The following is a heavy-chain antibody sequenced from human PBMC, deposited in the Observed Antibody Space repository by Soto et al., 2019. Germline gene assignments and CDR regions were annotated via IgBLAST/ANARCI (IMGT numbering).Heavy chain of an antibody. D-gene: IGHD1-26*01. V-gene: IGHV3-21*01. CDR1: GFTFSSYS. J-gene: IGHJ4*02. CDR2: ISSSSSYI. CDR3: ARDQWFVGERSGSYYFDY. Sequence: GGSLRLSCAASGFTFSSYSMNWVRQAPGKGLEWVSSISSSSSYIYYADSEKGRFTISRDNAKNSLYLLMNRLRAEDTAVYYCARDQWFVGERSGSYYFDYWGQGTLVTVSS.